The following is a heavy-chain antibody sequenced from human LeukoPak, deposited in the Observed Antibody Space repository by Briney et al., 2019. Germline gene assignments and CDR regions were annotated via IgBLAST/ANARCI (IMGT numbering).Heavy chain of an antibody. V-gene: IGHV4-4*07. D-gene: IGHD6-19*01. CDR1: DDSITMYY. Sequence: SETLSLTCSVSDDSITMYYWTWIRQPAGKGLEWIGRIYTSGSTNYNPSLKSRVTISVDTSKNQFSLKLSSVTAADTAVYYCARIRHSDSSGEDNWFDPWGQGTLVTVSS. J-gene: IGHJ5*02. CDR2: IYTSGST. CDR3: ARIRHSDSSGEDNWFDP.